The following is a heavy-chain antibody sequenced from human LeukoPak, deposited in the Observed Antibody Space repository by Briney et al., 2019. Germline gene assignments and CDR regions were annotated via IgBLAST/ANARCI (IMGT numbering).Heavy chain of an antibody. J-gene: IGHJ2*01. CDR2: ISYSGRT. Sequence: SETLSLTCTVSGGSISYFLRWLLQHPGERLEWIGDISYSGRTDYNPSLKSRVTLSLDTSKNRLSLKLSSVTAADTAVYYCARKSSRGGFNGYDFWYFDLWGRGTLVTVSS. CDR1: GGSISYF. V-gene: IGHV4-59*08. D-gene: IGHD5-12*01. CDR3: ARKSSRGGFNGYDFWYFDL.